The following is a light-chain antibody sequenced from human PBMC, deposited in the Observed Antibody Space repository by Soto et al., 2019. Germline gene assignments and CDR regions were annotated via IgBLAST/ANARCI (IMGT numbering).Light chain of an antibody. V-gene: IGLV1-44*01. CDR3: AAWDDSLNGYV. CDR2: SNN. CDR1: SSNIGSNT. J-gene: IGLJ1*01. Sequence: QSALTQPPSASGTRGQRVTISCSGSSSNIGSNTVNWYQQLPGTAPKLLIYSNNQRPSGVPDRFSGSKSGTSASLAISGLQSEDEADYYCAAWDDSLNGYVFGTVTKVTVL.